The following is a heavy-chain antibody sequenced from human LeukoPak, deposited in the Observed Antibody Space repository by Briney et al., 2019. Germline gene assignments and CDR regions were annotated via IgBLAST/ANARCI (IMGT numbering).Heavy chain of an antibody. Sequence: SETLSLTCGVSGYSISSGYQWAWIRPSPGKGLEWIGSIYHSGSAHYNPSLKSRVTISVETSKNQFSLNMYSVTAADAAVYYCARDPRWLTPDCTSTSCYENYFDPWGQGTLVTVSS. CDR3: ARDPRWLTPDCTSTSCYENYFDP. J-gene: IGHJ5*02. D-gene: IGHD2-2*01. V-gene: IGHV4-38-2*02. CDR1: GYSISSGYQ. CDR2: IYHSGSA.